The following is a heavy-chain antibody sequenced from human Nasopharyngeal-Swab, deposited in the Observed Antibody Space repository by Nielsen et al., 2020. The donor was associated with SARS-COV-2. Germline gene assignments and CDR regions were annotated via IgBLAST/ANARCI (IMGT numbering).Heavy chain of an antibody. CDR1: GFTFSSYG. CDR3: ARDGQAAYSSSWYPKYYYYGMDV. D-gene: IGHD6-13*01. J-gene: IGHJ6*02. CDR2: INHSGST. Sequence: ESLKISCAASGFTFSSYGMHWIRQPPGKGLEWIGEINHSGSTNYTPSLKSRVTISIDTSRNQFSLKVRSVTAADTAVYYCARDGQAAYSSSWYPKYYYYGMDVWGQGTTVTVSS. V-gene: IGHV4-34*01.